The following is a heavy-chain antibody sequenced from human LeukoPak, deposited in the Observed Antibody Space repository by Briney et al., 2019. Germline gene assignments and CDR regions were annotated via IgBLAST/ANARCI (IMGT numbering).Heavy chain of an antibody. CDR1: GGSFSSYGFY. CDR2: LYDSGST. Sequence: PSETLSLTCTVSGGSFSSYGFYWIWIPPHPGLGLKGIVYLYDSGSTYYNPYLKSRVTISVDTSKNPFSMKLSSVTAADTAVYYCARDDSSGYPYYYYGMDVWGQGTTVTVSS. J-gene: IGHJ6*02. V-gene: IGHV4-31*03. CDR3: ARDDSSGYPYYYYGMDV. D-gene: IGHD3-22*01.